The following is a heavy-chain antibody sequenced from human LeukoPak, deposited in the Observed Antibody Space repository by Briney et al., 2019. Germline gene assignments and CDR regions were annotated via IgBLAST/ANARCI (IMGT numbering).Heavy chain of an antibody. J-gene: IGHJ4*02. V-gene: IGHV3-7*01. Sequence: PGGSLRLSCAASGFTFSNYWMTWVRQAPGKGLEWVANIKQDGSEKYYVDSVKGRFTISRDNAKNLLYLQMNSPRAEDTAVYYCARDEGAYTYGGQGTLVTVSS. CDR2: IKQDGSEK. CDR3: ARDEGAYTY. CDR1: GFTFSNYW. D-gene: IGHD5-18*01.